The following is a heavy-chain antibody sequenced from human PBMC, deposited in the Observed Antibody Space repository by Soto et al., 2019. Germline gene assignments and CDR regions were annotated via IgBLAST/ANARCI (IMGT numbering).Heavy chain of an antibody. CDR2: IYSGSGT. Sequence: GGSLKLSCAASGFTVSSNSMSWVRQAPGKGLEWVSAIYSGSGTSYADSVKGRFTISRENSKKTLYLQMKSLRTEDTAVYYCARESRTYGSRSYRAFDIWGQGTMVTVSS. D-gene: IGHD3-10*01. V-gene: IGHV3-53*01. J-gene: IGHJ3*02. CDR1: GFTVSSNS. CDR3: ARESRTYGSRSYRAFDI.